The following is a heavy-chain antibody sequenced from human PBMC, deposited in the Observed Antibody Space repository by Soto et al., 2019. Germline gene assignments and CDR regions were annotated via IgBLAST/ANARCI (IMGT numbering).Heavy chain of an antibody. J-gene: IGHJ4*02. CDR1: GFTFSSYG. Sequence: GGSLRLSCAASGFTFSSYGMHWVRQAPGKGLEWVAVISYDGSNKYYAGSVKGRFTISRDNSKNTLYLQMNSLRAEDTAVYYCAKDRSNYGRSYLRTGSGYLDYWGQGTLVTVSS. V-gene: IGHV3-30*18. CDR3: AKDRSNYGRSYLRTGSGYLDY. CDR2: ISYDGSNK. D-gene: IGHD4-4*01.